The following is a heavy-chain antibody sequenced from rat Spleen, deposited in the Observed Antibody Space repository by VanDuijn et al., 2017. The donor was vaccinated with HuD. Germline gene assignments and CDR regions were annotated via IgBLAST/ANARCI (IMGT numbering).Heavy chain of an antibody. V-gene: IGHV5-17*01. J-gene: IGHJ1*01. CDR3: ARHAYYDGYYHWYFDF. D-gene: IGHD1-12*03. Sequence: EVQLVESGGGLVQPGRSLKLSCAASGFTFSDYAMAWVRQAPKKSLEWVGTIIFDGSNTYYRDSVKGRFTISRDNAKSTLYLQMDSLRSEDTATYYCARHAYYDGYYHWYFDFWGPGTMVTVSS. CDR2: IIFDGSNT. CDR1: GFTFSDYA.